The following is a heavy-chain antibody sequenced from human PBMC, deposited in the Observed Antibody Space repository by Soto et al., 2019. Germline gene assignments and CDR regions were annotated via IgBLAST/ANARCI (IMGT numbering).Heavy chain of an antibody. V-gene: IGHV4-59*08. J-gene: IGHJ6*03. Sequence: SETLSLTCTVSGGSISSYYWSWIRQPPGKGLEWIGYIYYSGSTNYNPSLKSRVTISVDTSKNQFSLKLSSVTAADTAVYYCASTQEFSQYCSSTSCYEESYYYYMDVWGKGTTVTVSS. D-gene: IGHD2-2*01. CDR2: IYYSGST. CDR3: ASTQEFSQYCSSTSCYEESYYYYMDV. CDR1: GGSISSYY.